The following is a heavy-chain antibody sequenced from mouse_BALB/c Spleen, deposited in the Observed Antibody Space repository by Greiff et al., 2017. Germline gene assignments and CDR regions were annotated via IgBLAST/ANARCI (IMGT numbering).Heavy chain of an antibody. CDR2: IDPANGNT. D-gene: IGHD2-10*02. Sequence: EVKLMESGAELVKPGASVKLSCTASGFNIKDTYMPWVKPRPEQGLEWIGRIDPANGNTKYDPKFQGKATITADTSSNTAYLQLSSLTSEDTAVYYCARSLLYGNYDYWGQGTTLTVSS. CDR1: GFNIKDTY. CDR3: ARSLLYGNYDY. J-gene: IGHJ2*01. V-gene: IGHV14-3*02.